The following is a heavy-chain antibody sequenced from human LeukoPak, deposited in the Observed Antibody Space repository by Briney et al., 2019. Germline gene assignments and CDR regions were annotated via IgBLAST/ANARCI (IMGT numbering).Heavy chain of an antibody. D-gene: IGHD2-15*01. CDR3: ARGRHSRVYCSGGSCYSDWFDP. Sequence: SETLSLTCAVYGGSFSGYYWSWIRQPPGKGLEWIGEINHSGSTNYNPSLKSRVTISVDTSKNQFSLKLSSVTAADTAVYYCARGRHSRVYCSGGSCYSDWFDPWGQGTLVTVSS. V-gene: IGHV4-34*01. J-gene: IGHJ5*02. CDR2: INHSGST. CDR1: GGSFSGYY.